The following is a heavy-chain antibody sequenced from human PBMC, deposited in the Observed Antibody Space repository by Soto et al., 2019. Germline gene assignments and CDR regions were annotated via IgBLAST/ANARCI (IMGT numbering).Heavy chain of an antibody. J-gene: IGHJ6*03. CDR2: IYYSGST. Sequence: SETLSLTCTVSGGSISSGGYYWSWIRQHPGKGLEWIGYIYYSGSTYYNPSLKSRVTISVDTSKNQFSLKLSSVTAADTAVYYCARKVGSYCSSTSCWGDYYMDVWGKGTTVTVSS. CDR1: GGSISSGGYY. D-gene: IGHD2-2*01. V-gene: IGHV4-31*03. CDR3: ARKVGSYCSSTSCWGDYYMDV.